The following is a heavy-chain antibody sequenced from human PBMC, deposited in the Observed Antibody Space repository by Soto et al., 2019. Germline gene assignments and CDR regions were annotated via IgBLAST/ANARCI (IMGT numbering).Heavy chain of an antibody. CDR1: GFTFSSYG. Sequence: GGSLRLSCAASGFTFSSYGMHWVRQAPGKGLEWVAVIWYDGSNKYYADSVKGRFTISRDNSKNTLYLQMNSLRAEDTAVYYCARDLLDIVLVPAATVVGYGMDVWGQGTTVTVSS. D-gene: IGHD2-2*03. J-gene: IGHJ6*02. CDR3: ARDLLDIVLVPAATVVGYGMDV. V-gene: IGHV3-33*01. CDR2: IWYDGSNK.